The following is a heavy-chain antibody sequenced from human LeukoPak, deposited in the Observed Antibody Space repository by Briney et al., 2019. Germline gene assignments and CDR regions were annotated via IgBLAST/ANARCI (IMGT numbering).Heavy chain of an antibody. V-gene: IGHV1-8*01. J-gene: IGHJ3*02. CDR1: GYTFTNFD. Sequence: ASVKVSCKASGYTFTNFDINWVRQATGQGLEWMGWMNPKTGNTGSAQKLQGRVTITGNTSISTAYMELSSLRSEDTAVYYCVRIDYSNAFDIWGQGTMVTVSS. CDR2: MNPKTGNT. CDR3: VRIDYSNAFDI. D-gene: IGHD4-11*01.